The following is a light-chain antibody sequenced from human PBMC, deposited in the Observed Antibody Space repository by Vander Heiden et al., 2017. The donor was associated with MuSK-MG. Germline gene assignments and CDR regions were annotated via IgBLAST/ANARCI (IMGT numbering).Light chain of an antibody. J-gene: IGKJ2*01. CDR2: AAS. Sequence: DIQMTQSPSSLSASVGDRVTITCRASQSISSYLNWYQQKPGKAPKLLIYAASSLQSGVPSRFSGSGYGTDFTLTISSRQPEDFATYYCQQIYSNPRYTFGQGTKLEIK. V-gene: IGKV1-39*01. CDR3: QQIYSNPRYT. CDR1: QSISSY.